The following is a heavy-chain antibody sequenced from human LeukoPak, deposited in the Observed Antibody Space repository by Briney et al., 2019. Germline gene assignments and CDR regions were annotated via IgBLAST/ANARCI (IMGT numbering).Heavy chain of an antibody. CDR1: GFTFSSYG. CDR2: KKQDGSEK. V-gene: IGHV3-7*01. Sequence: PGGSLRLSCAASGFTFSSYGMSWVRQASGKGLECIANKKQDGSEKYYEDSVKGRFTISRDNAKNSLYLQMNSLRAEDTAVYYCARAGSGWYGPGPFGYWGQGTLVTVSS. J-gene: IGHJ4*02. D-gene: IGHD6-19*01. CDR3: ARAGSGWYGPGPFGY.